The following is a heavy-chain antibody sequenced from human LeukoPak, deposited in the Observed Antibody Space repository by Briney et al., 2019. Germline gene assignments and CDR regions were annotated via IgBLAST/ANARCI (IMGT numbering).Heavy chain of an antibody. CDR2: IYYSGST. J-gene: IGHJ5*02. CDR3: ARQIEGLRYFDWLYNWFDP. V-gene: IGHV4-39*01. Sequence: SETLSLTCTVSGGSISSSSYYWGWIRQPPGKGLEWIGSIYYSGSTYYNPSLKSRVTISVDTSENQFSLKLSSVTAADTAVYYCARQIEGLRYFDWLYNWFDPWGQGTLVTVSS. D-gene: IGHD3-9*01. CDR1: GGSISSSSYY.